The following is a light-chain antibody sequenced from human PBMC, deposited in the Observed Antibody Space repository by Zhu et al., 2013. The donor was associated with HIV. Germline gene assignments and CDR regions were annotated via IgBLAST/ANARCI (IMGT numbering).Light chain of an antibody. Sequence: DIQMTQFPSSVSASVGDRVTITCRASQSVSNWLAWYQQLPGTAPKLLISAASNLVTGVPARFSGSGSGTDFTLTIASLQPEDFATYYCQQTNTFPLTFGGGTKVEIK. CDR3: QQTNTFPLT. CDR2: AAS. V-gene: IGKV1-12*01. J-gene: IGKJ4*01. CDR1: QSVSNW.